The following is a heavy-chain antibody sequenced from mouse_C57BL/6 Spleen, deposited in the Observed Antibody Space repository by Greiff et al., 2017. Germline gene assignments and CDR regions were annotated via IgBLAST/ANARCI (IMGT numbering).Heavy chain of an antibody. J-gene: IGHJ2*01. D-gene: IGHD1-1*01. CDR1: GYTFTSYW. V-gene: IGHV1-59*01. Sequence: QVQLQQPGAELVRPGTSVKLSCKASGYTFTSYWMHWVKQRPGQGLEWIGVIDPSDSYTNYNQKFKGKATLTVDTSSSTAYMQLSSLTSEDSAVYYCARRPSYYGSSLDYWGQGTTLTVSS. CDR2: IDPSDSYT. CDR3: ARRPSYYGSSLDY.